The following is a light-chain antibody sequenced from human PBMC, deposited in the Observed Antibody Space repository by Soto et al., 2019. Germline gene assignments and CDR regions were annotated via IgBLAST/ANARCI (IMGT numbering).Light chain of an antibody. CDR3: QQYNGYWT. J-gene: IGKJ1*01. Sequence: DIPMTQSPSTLSASVGDRVTITCRASQSISDSLAWYQQKPGKAPKLLIYEASSLKSGVPSRFSGSRSGTEYTLTISSRQPDDFATYYCQQYNGYWTFGQGTKVEIK. CDR2: EAS. V-gene: IGKV1-5*03. CDR1: QSISDS.